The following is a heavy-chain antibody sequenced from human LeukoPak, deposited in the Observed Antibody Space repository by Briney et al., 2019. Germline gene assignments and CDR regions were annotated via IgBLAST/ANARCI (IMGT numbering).Heavy chain of an antibody. V-gene: IGHV4-59*01. CDR1: GGSISGYY. CDR2: IDYSGST. Sequence: SETLSLTCTVSGGSISGYYWSWIRQPPGKGLEWLGYIDYSGSTNYNPSLKSRVTISVDTSKNQFSLRLSSVTAADTATYYCARVGQGCFDLWGRGTLVTVSS. J-gene: IGHJ2*01. CDR3: ARVGQGCFDL.